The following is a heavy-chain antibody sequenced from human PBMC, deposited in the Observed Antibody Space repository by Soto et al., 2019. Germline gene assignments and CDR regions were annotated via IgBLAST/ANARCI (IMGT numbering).Heavy chain of an antibody. CDR1: GYTFTSYG. CDR3: ARDSQRGATYYDILTGYYTGYMDV. V-gene: IGHV1-18*01. Sequence: ASVKVSCKASGYTFTSYGISWVRKAPGQGLEWMGWISAYNGNTNYAQKLQGRVTMTTDTSTSTAYMELRSLRSDDTAVYYCARDSQRGATYYDILTGYYTGYMDVWGKGTTVTVSS. D-gene: IGHD3-9*01. J-gene: IGHJ6*03. CDR2: ISAYNGNT.